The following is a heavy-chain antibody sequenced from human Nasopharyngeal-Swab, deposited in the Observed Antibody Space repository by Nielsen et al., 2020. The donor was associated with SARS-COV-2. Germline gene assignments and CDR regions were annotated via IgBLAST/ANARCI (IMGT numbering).Heavy chain of an antibody. CDR3: ARDGLDYDFWSAYFMDV. V-gene: IGHV3-21*01. J-gene: IGHJ6*02. D-gene: IGHD3-3*01. Sequence: GESLKISCTTSGFNFGYHAMNWVRQAPGKGLEWVSSISSSSTYIYYADSVKGRFTISRDSAKNSLYLQMNSLRAEDTAVYYCARDGLDYDFWSAYFMDVWGQGTTVTVSS. CDR2: ISSSSTYI. CDR1: GFNFGYHA.